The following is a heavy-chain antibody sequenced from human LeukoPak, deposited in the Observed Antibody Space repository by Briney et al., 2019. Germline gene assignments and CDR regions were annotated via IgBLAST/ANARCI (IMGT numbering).Heavy chain of an antibody. CDR3: ARETAQFAFDI. CDR2: ISYDGSTQ. V-gene: IGHV3-30-3*01. CDR1: GFTFSGYA. J-gene: IGHJ3*02. Sequence: GGSLRLPCTPSGFTFSGYAMHGVPQAPGKGREWVAVISYDGSTQHYADATKGRFTISRDNSKKTLFLQMNSLRIDDTAVYYCARETAQFAFDIWGQGTMVTVSS.